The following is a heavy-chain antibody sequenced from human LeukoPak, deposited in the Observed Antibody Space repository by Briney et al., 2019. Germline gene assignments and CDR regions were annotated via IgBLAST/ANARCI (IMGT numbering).Heavy chain of an antibody. J-gene: IGHJ3*02. Sequence: DSVKDRFTISRDNSKNTLYLQMNSLRAEDTAVYYCAKGSSGSYYDAFHIWGQGTMVTVSS. CDR3: AKGSSGSYYDAFHI. V-gene: IGHV3-33*06. D-gene: IGHD1-26*01.